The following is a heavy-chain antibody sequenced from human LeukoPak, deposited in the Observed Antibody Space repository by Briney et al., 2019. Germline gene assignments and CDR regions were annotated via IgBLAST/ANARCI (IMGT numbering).Heavy chain of an antibody. J-gene: IGHJ4*02. Sequence: PGGSLRLSCAASEFTFSSYSMNWVRQAPGKGLEWVSYISSSSSTIYYADSVKGRFTISRDNAKNSLYLQMNSLRAEDTAVYYCARDGESGYDLRGFDYWGQGTLVTVSS. CDR3: ARDGESGYDLRGFDY. D-gene: IGHD5-12*01. CDR1: EFTFSSYS. V-gene: IGHV3-48*01. CDR2: ISSSSSTI.